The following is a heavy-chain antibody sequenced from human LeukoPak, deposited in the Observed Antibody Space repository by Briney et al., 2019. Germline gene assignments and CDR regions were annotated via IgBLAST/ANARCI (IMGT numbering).Heavy chain of an antibody. J-gene: IGHJ4*02. CDR2: IIPIFGTA. CDR3: ARVARRVFDY. Sequence: SVTVSCKASGGTFSIYAISWVRQAPGQGLEWMGGIIPIFGTANYSQKFQGRVTITADESTSTAYMELSSLRSEDTAVYYCARVARRVFDYWGQGTLVTVSS. CDR1: GGTFSIYA. V-gene: IGHV1-69*01.